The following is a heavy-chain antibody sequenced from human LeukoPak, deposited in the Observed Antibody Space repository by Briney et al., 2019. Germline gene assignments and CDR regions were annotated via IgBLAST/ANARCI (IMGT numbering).Heavy chain of an antibody. Sequence: GGSLRLSCTASGFTFSSYSMNWVRQAPGKGLEWVSSISTSSSYIYYADSVKGRFTISRDNARNSLYLQMNTLRAEDTAVYYCARDPLRFLEWLSFDPWGQGTLVTVSS. V-gene: IGHV3-21*01. J-gene: IGHJ5*02. CDR1: GFTFSSYS. CDR3: ARDPLRFLEWLSFDP. D-gene: IGHD3-3*01. CDR2: ISTSSSYI.